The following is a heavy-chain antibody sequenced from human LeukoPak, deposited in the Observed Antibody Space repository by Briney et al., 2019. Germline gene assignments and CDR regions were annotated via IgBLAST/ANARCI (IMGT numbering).Heavy chain of an antibody. CDR2: IYYSGST. V-gene: IGHV4-59*01. CDR1: GGSISSYY. CDR3: ARSDRAFDI. Sequence: SETLSLTSTVSGGSISSYYWSWIRQPPGKGLEWIGYIYYSGSTNYNPSLKSRITISVDTSKYQFSLKLSSVTAADTAVYYCARSDRAFDIWGQGTMVTVSS. J-gene: IGHJ3*02.